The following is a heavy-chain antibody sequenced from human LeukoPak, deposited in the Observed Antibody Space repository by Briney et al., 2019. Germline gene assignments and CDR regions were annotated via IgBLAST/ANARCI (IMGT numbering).Heavy chain of an antibody. CDR3: ARESAGTGGWFDP. CDR1: GGSFSGYY. V-gene: IGHV4-34*01. Sequence: PSXXLSLTCAVYGGSFSGYYWSWIRQPPGKGMEWIGEINHSGSKNYNPSLKSRVTISVDTSKNQFSLKLSSVTAADTAVHYCARESAGTGGWFDPWGQGTLVTVSS. CDR2: INHSGSK. D-gene: IGHD6-13*01. J-gene: IGHJ5*02.